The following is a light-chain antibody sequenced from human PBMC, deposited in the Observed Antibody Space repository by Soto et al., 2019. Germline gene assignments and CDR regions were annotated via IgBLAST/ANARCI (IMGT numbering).Light chain of an antibody. CDR2: KAS. CDR3: QQYNSSPT. J-gene: IGKJ1*01. Sequence: DIQMTQSPSTLSASVGDRVTITCRARQSISSWLARYQQKPGKAPKLLSYKASSLESGVPSRFSGSGSGTEFTLTISSLQPDDFATYYCQQYNSSPTFGQGTKVEIK. CDR1: QSISSW. V-gene: IGKV1-5*03.